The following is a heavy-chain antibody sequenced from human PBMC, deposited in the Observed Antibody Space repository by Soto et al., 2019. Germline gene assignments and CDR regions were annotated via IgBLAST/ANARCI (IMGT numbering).Heavy chain of an antibody. CDR3: ARGSIATFDP. CDR1: GGSISSGGYY. Sequence: ASETLSLTCTVSGGSISSGGYYWSWIRQHPGKGLEWIGYIYYSGSTHYNPSLKSRVTISVDTSKNQFSLKLSSVTAADTAVYYCARGSIATFDPWGQGTLVTVSS. D-gene: IGHD6-13*01. V-gene: IGHV4-31*03. CDR2: IYYSGST. J-gene: IGHJ5*02.